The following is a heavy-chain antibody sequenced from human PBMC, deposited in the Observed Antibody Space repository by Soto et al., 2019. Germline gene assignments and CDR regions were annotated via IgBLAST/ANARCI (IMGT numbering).Heavy chain of an antibody. D-gene: IGHD6-6*01. CDR3: ARSSSSSSRFFSG. CDR1: GGSLRWPNL. J-gene: IGHJ4*02. Sequence: PEETLSLPSGVPGGSLRWPNLWGWIRQPPGKGLEWIGEIYHSGSTNYNPSLKSRVTISVDKSKNQFSLKLSSVTAADTAVYYCARSSSSSSRFFSGWGQGTLVTVSS. V-gene: IGHV4-4*02. CDR2: IYHSGST.